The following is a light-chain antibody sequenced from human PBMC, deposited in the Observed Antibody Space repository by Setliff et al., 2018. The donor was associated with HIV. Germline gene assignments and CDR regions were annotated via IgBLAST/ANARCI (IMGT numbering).Light chain of an antibody. CDR2: DVS. J-gene: IGLJ1*01. V-gene: IGLV2-14*03. CDR3: CSYTSSLTYV. CDR1: SSDVGGYNY. Sequence: QSALTQPASVSGSPGQSITISCTGSSSDVGGYNYVSWYQQHPGKAPQLIIYDVSQRPSGVSSRFSGSKSGNTASLTISGLQAEDQADYYCCSYTSSLTYVFGTGTKATVL.